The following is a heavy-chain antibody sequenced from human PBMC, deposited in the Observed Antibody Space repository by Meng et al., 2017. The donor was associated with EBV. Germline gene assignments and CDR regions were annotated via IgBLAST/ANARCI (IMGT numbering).Heavy chain of an antibody. CDR1: GGTFSSHA. Sequence: LGAEGKRPGPSVKASSKASGGTFSSHAISWVRQAPGQGLEWMGGIIPIFGTANYAQKFQGRVTITADKSTSTAYMELSSLRSEDTAVYYCARAEIAAAGRLDYWGQGTLVTVSS. V-gene: IGHV1-69*06. J-gene: IGHJ4*02. CDR2: IIPIFGTA. CDR3: ARAEIAAAGRLDY. D-gene: IGHD6-13*01.